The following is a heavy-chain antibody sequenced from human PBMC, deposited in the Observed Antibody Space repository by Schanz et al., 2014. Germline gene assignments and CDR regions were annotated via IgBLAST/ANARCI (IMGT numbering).Heavy chain of an antibody. J-gene: IGHJ3*01. V-gene: IGHV1-18*01. CDR1: GYIFSSYA. CDR2: ISGYDGDT. D-gene: IGHD2-2*01. Sequence: QVQLVQSEAAVKKPGASVKVSCKASGYIFSSYAIHWVRQAPGQGLEWMGWISGYDGDTNYAQKFQGRVTLTTDTTANTAYMELTRLRSDDTAVYFCGRGPPFVPAEAIDYWGQGTMVTVSS. CDR3: GRGPPFVPAEAIDY.